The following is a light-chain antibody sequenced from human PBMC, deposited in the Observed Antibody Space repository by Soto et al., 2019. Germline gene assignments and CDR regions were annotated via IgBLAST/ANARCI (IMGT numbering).Light chain of an antibody. J-gene: IGLJ2*01. CDR3: ATWDGSLPGEV. CDR2: DNN. CDR1: SSNIGNNY. Sequence: QSVLTQSPSVSAAPGQKVTISCSGSSSNIGNNYVSWYQHLPGTAPKLLIYDNNKRPSGIPDRFSGSKSGTSGTLDITGLQTGDEADYYCATWDGSLPGEVFGGGTKVTVL. V-gene: IGLV1-51*01.